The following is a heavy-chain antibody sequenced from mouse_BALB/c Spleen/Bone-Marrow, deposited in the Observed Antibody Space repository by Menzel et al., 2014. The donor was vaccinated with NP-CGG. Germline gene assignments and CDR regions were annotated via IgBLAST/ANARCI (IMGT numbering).Heavy chain of an antibody. CDR2: ILPGSGST. CDR3: AREDGLWYFDV. CDR1: GYTFSSYW. V-gene: IGHV1-9*01. J-gene: IGHJ1*01. D-gene: IGHD1-1*01. Sequence: VQLQQSGAELMKPGASVKISCKATGYTFSSYWIEWVKQRPGYGLEWIGEILPGSGSTNYNEKFKGKATFTADTSSNTAYMQLSSLTSEDSAVYYCAREDGLWYFDVWGAGTTVTVSS.